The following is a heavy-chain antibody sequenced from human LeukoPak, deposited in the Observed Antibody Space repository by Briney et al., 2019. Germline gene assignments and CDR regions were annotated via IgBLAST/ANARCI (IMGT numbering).Heavy chain of an antibody. CDR3: ARDLPGYCSGGSCYSGYYYYGMDV. Sequence: ASVKVSCKASGYTFTSYGISWVRQAPGQGLEWIGWISAYNGNTNYAQKLQGRVTMTTDTSTSTAYMELRSLRSDDTAVYYCARDLPGYCSGGSCYSGYYYYGMDVWGQGTTVTVSS. CDR2: ISAYNGNT. D-gene: IGHD2-15*01. V-gene: IGHV1-18*01. J-gene: IGHJ6*02. CDR1: GYTFTSYG.